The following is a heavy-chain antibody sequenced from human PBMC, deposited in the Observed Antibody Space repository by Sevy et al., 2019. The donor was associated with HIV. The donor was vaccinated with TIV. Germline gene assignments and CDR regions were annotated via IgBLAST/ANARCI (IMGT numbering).Heavy chain of an antibody. CDR3: ARHPRNRREEGFDY. V-gene: IGHV4-39*01. J-gene: IGHJ4*02. Sequence: SETLSLTCTVSGGSISSSSYYWGWIRQPPGKGLEWIRSIYYSGSTYYNPSLKSRVTISVDTSKNQVSLKLSSVTAAETAVYYCARHPRNRREEGFDYWGQGTLVTVSS. CDR2: IYYSGST. CDR1: GGSISSSSYY.